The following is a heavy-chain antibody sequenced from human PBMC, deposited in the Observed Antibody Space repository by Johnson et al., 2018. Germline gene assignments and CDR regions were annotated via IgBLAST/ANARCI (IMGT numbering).Heavy chain of an antibody. CDR1: GYTFTSYD. D-gene: IGHD5-18*01. J-gene: IGHJ6*02. Sequence: QVQLVQSGAEVTKPGASVKVSCKASGYTFTSYDINWVRQATGQGLEWMGWMNPNSGNTGYAQKFQGRVTMTRNTSISTAYMELSSLRSEAPAVCYGARGPKAMGYYYGMDVWGQGTTVTVSS. CDR3: ARGPKAMGYYYGMDV. CDR2: MNPNSGNT. V-gene: IGHV1-8*01.